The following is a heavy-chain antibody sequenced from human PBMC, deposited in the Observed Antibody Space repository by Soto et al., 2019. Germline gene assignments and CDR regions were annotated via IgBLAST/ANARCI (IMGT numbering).Heavy chain of an antibody. V-gene: IGHV3-9*01. J-gene: IGHJ6*02. CDR1: GFTFDDYA. Sequence: EVQLVESGGGLVQPGRSLRLSCAASGFTFDDYAMHWVRQAPGKGLEWVSGISWNSGSIGYADSVKGRFTISRDNAKNSLYLQMNSLRAEDTALYYCAKGIVGATGEFVVDVWGQGTTVTVSS. D-gene: IGHD1-26*01. CDR2: ISWNSGSI. CDR3: AKGIVGATGEFVVDV.